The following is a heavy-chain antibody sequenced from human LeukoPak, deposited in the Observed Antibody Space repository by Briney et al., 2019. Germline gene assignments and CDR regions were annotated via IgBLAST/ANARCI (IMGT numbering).Heavy chain of an antibody. D-gene: IGHD1-20*01. V-gene: IGHV4-4*02. Sequence: SETLSLTCAVSGLSISSSYWWSWVRQPPGKGLEWIGEIYHLGNTNYNPSLQSRVTISVDKSKNQFSLKLGSLTAADTAVYYCARRITGILAPFDYWGQGTLVTVSS. CDR1: GLSISSSYW. CDR2: IYHLGNT. J-gene: IGHJ4*02. CDR3: ARRITGILAPFDY.